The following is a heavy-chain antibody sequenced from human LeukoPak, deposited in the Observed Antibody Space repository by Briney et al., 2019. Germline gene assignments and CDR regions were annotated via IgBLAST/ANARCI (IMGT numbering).Heavy chain of an antibody. Sequence: GGSLRLSCAASGFTFDRYDMHWVRQATGKGLEWVSAIGNAADTYYPGSVKGRFTISRENAKNSLYLQMNALRAGDTAVYFCAAGRGQIIEYWGQGTLVNVSS. CDR2: IGNAADT. CDR3: AAGRGQIIEY. CDR1: GFTFDRYD. D-gene: IGHD5-24*01. V-gene: IGHV3-13*01. J-gene: IGHJ4*02.